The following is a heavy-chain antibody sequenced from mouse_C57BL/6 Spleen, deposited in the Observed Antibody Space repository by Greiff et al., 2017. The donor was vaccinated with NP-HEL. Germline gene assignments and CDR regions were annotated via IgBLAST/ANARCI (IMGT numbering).Heavy chain of an antibody. V-gene: IGHV1-47*01. Sequence: ESGAELVKPGASVKMSCKASGYTFTTYPIEWMKQNHGKSLEWIGNFHPYNDDTKYNEKFKGKATLTVEKSSSTVYLELSRLTSDDSAVYYCARGIYYYGYFDVWGTGTTVTVSS. CDR2: FHPYNDDT. D-gene: IGHD1-1*01. J-gene: IGHJ1*03. CDR1: GYTFTTYP. CDR3: ARGIYYYGYFDV.